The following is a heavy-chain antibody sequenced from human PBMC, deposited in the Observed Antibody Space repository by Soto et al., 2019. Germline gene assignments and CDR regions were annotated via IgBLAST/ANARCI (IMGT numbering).Heavy chain of an antibody. Sequence: QLQLQESGPGLVKPSETLSLTCTVSGGSISSSSYYWGWIRQPPGKGLEWIGSIYYSGSTYYNPSLKSRVTISVDTSKNQFSLNLSSVTAADTAVYYCARRAVTTAWFDPWGQGTLVTVSS. CDR3: ARRAVTTAWFDP. V-gene: IGHV4-39*01. CDR2: IYYSGST. CDR1: GGSISSSSYY. D-gene: IGHD4-17*01. J-gene: IGHJ5*02.